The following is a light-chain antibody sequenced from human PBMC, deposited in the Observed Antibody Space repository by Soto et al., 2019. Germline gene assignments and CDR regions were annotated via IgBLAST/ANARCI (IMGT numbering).Light chain of an antibody. Sequence: IVLTQSPATLSLSPGERATLSCRASQSVSSYLAWYTQTPGQDTRLIIYDASNRDTGIPDRVSGSGSGTDFTLTISSLEPEDFAVYYCQQRSNWPWTFGQGTKVDIK. CDR1: QSVSSY. V-gene: IGKV3-11*01. CDR2: DAS. CDR3: QQRSNWPWT. J-gene: IGKJ1*01.